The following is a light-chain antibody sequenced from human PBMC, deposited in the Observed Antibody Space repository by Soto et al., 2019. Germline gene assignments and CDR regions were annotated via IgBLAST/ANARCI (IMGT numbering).Light chain of an antibody. J-gene: IGKJ4*01. CDR1: QGISSY. Sequence: DIQMTQSPSTLSGSVGDRVIITCRASQGISSYLAWYQQKPGKAPKLLIFAASTLQSGVPSRFSGSGFATAFTLTISSLQPDDFATYYCQQLNNYPLTFGGGTKVDI. CDR3: QQLNNYPLT. CDR2: AAS. V-gene: IGKV1-9*01.